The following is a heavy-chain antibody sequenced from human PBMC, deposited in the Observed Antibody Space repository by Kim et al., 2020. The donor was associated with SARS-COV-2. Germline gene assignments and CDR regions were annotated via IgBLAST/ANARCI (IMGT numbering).Heavy chain of an antibody. Sequence: SETLSLTCIVSGGSISSSSYYWGWIRQPQGKGLEWIVSICCSANTNYNPTLKSRVTISVDTYKNQLSLKLGSVTAADTSVYSCARRATTWNWFDPWGQGTLVTVSS. V-gene: IGHV4-39*01. CDR3: ARRATTWNWFDP. J-gene: IGHJ5*02. CDR1: GGSISSSSYY. D-gene: IGHD4-17*01. CDR2: ICCSANT.